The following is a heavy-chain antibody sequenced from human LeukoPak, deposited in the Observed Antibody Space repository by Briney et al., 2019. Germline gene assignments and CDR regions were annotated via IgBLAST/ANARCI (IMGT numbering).Heavy chain of an antibody. CDR2: ISSSSSYI. CDR1: GFTVSSNY. V-gene: IGHV3-21*01. D-gene: IGHD1-26*01. CDR3: ARYSGSDDY. Sequence: GGSLRLSCAASGFTVSSNYMSWVRQAPGKGLEWVSSISSSSSYIYYADSVKGRFTISRDNAKNSLYLQMNSLRAEDTAAYYCARYSGSDDYWGQGTLVTVSS. J-gene: IGHJ4*02.